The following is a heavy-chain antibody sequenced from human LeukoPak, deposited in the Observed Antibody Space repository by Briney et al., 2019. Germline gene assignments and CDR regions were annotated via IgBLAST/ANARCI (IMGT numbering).Heavy chain of an antibody. CDR3: AREGMVRGLGYNWFDP. J-gene: IGHJ5*02. Sequence: GASVKVSCKASGDTFTGYYMHWVRQAPGQGLEWMGWINPNSGGTNYAQKFQGRVTMTRDTSISTAYMELSRLRSDDTAVYYCAREGMVRGLGYNWFDPWGQGTLVTVSS. CDR1: GDTFTGYY. D-gene: IGHD3-10*01. V-gene: IGHV1-2*02. CDR2: INPNSGGT.